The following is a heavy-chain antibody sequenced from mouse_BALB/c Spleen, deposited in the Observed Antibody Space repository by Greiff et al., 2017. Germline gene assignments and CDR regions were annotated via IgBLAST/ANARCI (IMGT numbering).Heavy chain of an antibody. CDR3: ARRDRYFDV. J-gene: IGHJ1*01. CDR2: ISSGGSYT. CDR1: GFTFSSYA. Sequence: EVMLVESGGGLVKPGGSLKLSCAASGFTFSSYAMSWVRQSPEKRLEWVAEISSGGSYTYYPDTVTGRFTISRDNAKNTLYLEMSSLRSEDTAMYYCARRDRYFDVWGAGTTVTVSS. V-gene: IGHV5-9-4*01. D-gene: IGHD3-3*01.